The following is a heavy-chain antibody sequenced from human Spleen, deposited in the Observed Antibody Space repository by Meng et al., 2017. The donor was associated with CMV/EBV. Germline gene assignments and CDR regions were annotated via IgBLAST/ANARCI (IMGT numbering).Heavy chain of an antibody. D-gene: IGHD3-16*01. CDR1: GFTFDDYA. V-gene: IGHV3-9*01. J-gene: IGHJ6*02. CDR2: ISWNSGSI. CDR3: AKDTGGLRGYGMDV. Sequence: LSLTCAASGFTFDDYAMHWVRQAPGKGLEWVSGISWNSGSIGYADSVKGRFTISRDNAKNSLYLQMNSLRAEDTALYYCAKDTGGLRGYGMDVWGQGTTVTVSS.